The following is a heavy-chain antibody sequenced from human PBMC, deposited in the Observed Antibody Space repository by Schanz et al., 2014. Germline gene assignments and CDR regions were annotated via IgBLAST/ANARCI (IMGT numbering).Heavy chain of an antibody. V-gene: IGHV3-74*01. CDR3: ARDGYRNGRPFDH. Sequence: VELVESGGGVVQPGRSLRLSCAASGFTFSDSWMHWVRQAPGKGLVWVSRTSNDGSFTTFADSVKGRFTISRDNAKSSLHLQMNSLRAEDTAVYYCARDGYRNGRPFDHWGQGTRVTVSA. CDR2: TSNDGSFT. J-gene: IGHJ4*02. CDR1: GFTFSDSW. D-gene: IGHD5-18*01.